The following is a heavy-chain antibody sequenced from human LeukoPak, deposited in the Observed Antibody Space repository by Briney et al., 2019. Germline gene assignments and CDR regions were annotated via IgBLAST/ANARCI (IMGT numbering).Heavy chain of an antibody. D-gene: IGHD3-3*01. CDR3: AFRSRVFGNQNY. V-gene: IGHV4-4*02. CDR2: IQYSGRT. Sequence: SETLSLTCAVSGGSISSNWWSWVRQPPGKGLEWIGEIQYSGRTNYNPSLKSRVTISLDKSKKQFSLNLYSVTAADTAVYYCAFRSRVFGNQNYWGQGTLVTVSS. J-gene: IGHJ4*02. CDR1: GGSISSNW.